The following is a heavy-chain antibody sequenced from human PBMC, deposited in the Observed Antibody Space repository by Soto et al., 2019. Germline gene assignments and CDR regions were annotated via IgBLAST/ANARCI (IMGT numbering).Heavy chain of an antibody. V-gene: IGHV4-59*08. D-gene: IGHD1-26*01. Sequence: SETLSLTCAVYAGSFSGYYWSWIRQPPGKGLEWIGYIYYSGTTDYSPSLKSRVTISVDTSKNQFSLKLSSVTAADSAIYYCARQSGGYYYYGMDVWGQGTTVTVSS. CDR1: AGSFSGYY. J-gene: IGHJ6*02. CDR3: ARQSGGYYYYGMDV. CDR2: IYYSGTT.